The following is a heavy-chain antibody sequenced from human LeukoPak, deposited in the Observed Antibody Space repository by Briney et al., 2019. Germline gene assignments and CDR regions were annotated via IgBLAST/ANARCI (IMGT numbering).Heavy chain of an antibody. CDR2: IIPIFGTA. CDR1: GGTFSSYA. Sequence: SVKVSCKASGGTFSSYAISWVRQAPGQGLEWMGGIIPIFGTANYAQKFQGRVTITADKSTSTAYMELSSLRSEDTAVYYCSRVLGYSSRGDAFDIWGQGTMVTVSS. J-gene: IGHJ3*02. V-gene: IGHV1-69*06. CDR3: SRVLGYSSRGDAFDI. D-gene: IGHD6-13*01.